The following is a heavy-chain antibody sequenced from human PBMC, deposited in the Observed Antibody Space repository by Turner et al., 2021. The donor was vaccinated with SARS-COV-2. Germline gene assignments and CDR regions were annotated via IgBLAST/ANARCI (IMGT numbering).Heavy chain of an antibody. D-gene: IGHD2-2*01. J-gene: IGHJ6*02. V-gene: IGHV3-21*01. CDR3: ARDHRPVVVPAAKRAGSYYYGMDV. Sequence: EVQLVESGGGLVKPGGSLRLSCASSGFTFSSYSMNWVRQAPGKGLEWVSSISSSSSYIYYAESVTGRFTISRDNAKNSLYLQMNSLRAEDTAVYYCARDHRPVVVPAAKRAGSYYYGMDVWGQGTTVTVSS. CDR2: ISSSSSYI. CDR1: GFTFSSYS.